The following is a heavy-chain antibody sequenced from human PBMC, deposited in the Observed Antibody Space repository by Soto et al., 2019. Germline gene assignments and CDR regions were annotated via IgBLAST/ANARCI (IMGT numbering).Heavy chain of an antibody. CDR3: ASGGSGTVTSFPLYYYYYGMDV. CDR1: GYSFTSYW. D-gene: IGHD4-17*01. Sequence: GESLKISCKGSGYSFTSYWISWVRQMPGEGLEWMGRIDPSDSYTNYSPSFQGHVTISADKSISTAYLQWSSLKASDTAMYYCASGGSGTVTSFPLYYYYYGMDVWGQGTTVTVSS. J-gene: IGHJ6*02. CDR2: IDPSDSYT. V-gene: IGHV5-10-1*01.